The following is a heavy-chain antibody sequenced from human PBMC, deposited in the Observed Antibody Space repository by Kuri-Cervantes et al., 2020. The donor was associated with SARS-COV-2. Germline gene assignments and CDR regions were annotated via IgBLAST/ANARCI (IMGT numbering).Heavy chain of an antibody. Sequence: GGSLRLSCAASGFTFSSYGMHWVRQAPGKGLEWVAVISYDGSNKYYADSVKGRFTTSRDNSKNTLYLQMNSLRAEDTAVYYCARDLDRVGTSALGYWGQGTLVTVSS. V-gene: IGHV3-30*03. CDR2: ISYDGSNK. CDR1: GFTFSSYG. D-gene: IGHD2-2*01. J-gene: IGHJ4*02. CDR3: ARDLDRVGTSALGY.